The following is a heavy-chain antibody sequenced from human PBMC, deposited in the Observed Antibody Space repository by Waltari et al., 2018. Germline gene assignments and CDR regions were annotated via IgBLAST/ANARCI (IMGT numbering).Heavy chain of an antibody. V-gene: IGHV1-2*04. CDR2: INPNSGGT. D-gene: IGHD6-13*01. CDR3: AREGAAGPELGY. Sequence: QVQLVQSGAEVTKPGASVKVSCKASGYTFTGYYITWERQAPGQGLEWMGWINPNSGGTNYAQKFQGWVTMTRDTSISTAYMELSRLRSDDTAVYYCAREGAAGPELGYWGQGTLVTVSS. J-gene: IGHJ4*02. CDR1: GYTFTGYY.